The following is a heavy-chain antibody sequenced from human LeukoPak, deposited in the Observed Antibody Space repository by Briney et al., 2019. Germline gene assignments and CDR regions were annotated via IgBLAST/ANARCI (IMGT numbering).Heavy chain of an antibody. V-gene: IGHV3-7*01. CDR2: IGEDGSEK. D-gene: IGHD2-15*01. CDR3: AKNKGWELPAELDS. J-gene: IGHJ4*02. Sequence: GGSLRLSCAASGFTFSSYWMTWVRQAPGKGLEWVANIGEDGSEKYYVDSVKGRFTISRDDAQTSVYLQLSSLRPEDTAVYYCAKNKGWELPAELDSWGQGALVIVSS. CDR1: GFTFSSYW.